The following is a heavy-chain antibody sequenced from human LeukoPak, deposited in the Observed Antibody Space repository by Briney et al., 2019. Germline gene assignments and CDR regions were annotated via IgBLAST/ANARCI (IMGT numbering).Heavy chain of an antibody. CDR3: ARSWDVDY. Sequence: GSLRLSCAASGFTFSSHWMHWVRQALGKGLVWVSRINIDGSSISYADSVKGRFTISRDNAKNTLYLQMNSLRAEDTAVYYCARSWDVDYWGQGTLVTVSS. D-gene: IGHD1-26*01. V-gene: IGHV3-74*01. CDR1: GFTFSSHW. J-gene: IGHJ4*02. CDR2: INIDGSSI.